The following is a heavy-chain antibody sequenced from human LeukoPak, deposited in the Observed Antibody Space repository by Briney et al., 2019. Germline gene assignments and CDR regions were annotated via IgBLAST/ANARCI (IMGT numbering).Heavy chain of an antibody. CDR3: ARVGDDNSGYLFDY. CDR2: IYYSGST. J-gene: IGHJ4*02. V-gene: IGHV4-30-4*01. Sequence: PSETLSLTCTVSGGSISSGDYYWSWIRQPPGKGLEWIGYIYYSGSTYYNPSLKSRVTISVDTSKNQFSLKLSSVTAADTAVYYCARVGDDNSGYLFDYWGQGTLVTVSS. D-gene: IGHD3-22*01. CDR1: GGSISSGDYY.